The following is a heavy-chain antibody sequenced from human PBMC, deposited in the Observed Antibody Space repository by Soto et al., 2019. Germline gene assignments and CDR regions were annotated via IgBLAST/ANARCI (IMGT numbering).Heavy chain of an antibody. CDR2: INHSGST. D-gene: IGHD6-19*01. Sequence: QVQLQQWGAGLLKPSETMSLTCAVYGGSFSGYYWSWIRQPPGKGLEWIGEINHSGSTNYNPSLKSRVTISVDTSNNQFSLKLSSVTVADTAVYYCARDLKMFRSGWYPDAFDIWGQGTMVTVSS. V-gene: IGHV4-34*01. J-gene: IGHJ3*02. CDR1: GGSFSGYY. CDR3: ARDLKMFRSGWYPDAFDI.